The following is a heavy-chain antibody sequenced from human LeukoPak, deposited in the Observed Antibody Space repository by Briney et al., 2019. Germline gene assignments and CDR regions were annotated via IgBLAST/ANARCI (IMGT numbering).Heavy chain of an antibody. CDR3: ARAGFPGVLDI. J-gene: IGHJ3*02. V-gene: IGHV4-39*07. CDR2: IYYSGST. Sequence: KPSETLSLTCTVSGGSISSSSYYWGWIRQPPGKGLEWIGSIYYSGSTYYNPSLKSRVTISVDTSKNQFSLKLSSVTAADTAVYYCARAGFPGVLDIWGQGTMVTVSS. CDR1: GGSISSSSYY. D-gene: IGHD1-14*01.